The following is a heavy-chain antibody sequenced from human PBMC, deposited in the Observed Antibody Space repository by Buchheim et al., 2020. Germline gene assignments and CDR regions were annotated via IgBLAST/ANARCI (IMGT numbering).Heavy chain of an antibody. CDR3: VKDQPFNRGHPG. CDR2: ITNRDETT. CDR1: GFTFTDFA. J-gene: IGHJ4*02. V-gene: IGHV3-23*01. Sequence: EVQLLESGGTLIQPGGSLRLSCAASGFTFTDFAMSWVRPTPEKGLEWVSTITNRDETTYYADSVKGRFTISSDNSRNTLYLHMNTLRADDTAIYYCVKDQPFNRGHPGWGQGAL.